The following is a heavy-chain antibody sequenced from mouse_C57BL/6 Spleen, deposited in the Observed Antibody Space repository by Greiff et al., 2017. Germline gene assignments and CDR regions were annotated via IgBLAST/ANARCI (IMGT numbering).Heavy chain of an antibody. J-gene: IGHJ1*03. CDR3: AKDYGSSSPWYFDV. Sequence: QVQLQQPGAELVRPGTSVKLSCKASGYTFTSYWMHWVKQRPGQGLEWIGVIDPSDSYTNYNQKFKGKATLTVDTSSSTAYMQLSSLTSEDSAVXYCAKDYGSSSPWYFDVWGTETTVTASS. D-gene: IGHD1-1*01. CDR2: IDPSDSYT. V-gene: IGHV1-59*01. CDR1: GYTFTSYW.